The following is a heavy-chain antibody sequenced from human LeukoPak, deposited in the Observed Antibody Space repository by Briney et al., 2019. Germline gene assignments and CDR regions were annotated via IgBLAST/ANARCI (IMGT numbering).Heavy chain of an antibody. J-gene: IGHJ4*02. D-gene: IGHD3-10*01. CDR3: AILVLRSGELQTFDY. Sequence: GGSLILSCRVSGFSVSSNYMSCVRQAPGKGLECVSSLYSGSHIFYADSVKGRFTISRDNSNNTLYLQMNGLRAEDTAVYYCAILVLRSGELQTFDYWGQGTLVTVSS. CDR1: GFSVSSNY. CDR2: LYSGSHI. V-gene: IGHV3-53*01.